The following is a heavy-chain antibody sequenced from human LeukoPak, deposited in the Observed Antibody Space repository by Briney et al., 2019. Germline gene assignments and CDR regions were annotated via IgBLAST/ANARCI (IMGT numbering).Heavy chain of an antibody. D-gene: IGHD6-19*01. CDR1: GLTFSNFA. V-gene: IGHV3-23*01. Sequence: PGGSLRLSCAASGLTFSNFAMSWVRQAPGKGLEWVSAISGGGDSTYYADSVKGRFTVSRDNSKNTLYLQMNSLTDDDTAVYYCAKGRGTSSGPTLDYWGQGTLVTVSS. CDR3: AKGRGTSSGPTLDY. J-gene: IGHJ4*02. CDR2: ISGGGDST.